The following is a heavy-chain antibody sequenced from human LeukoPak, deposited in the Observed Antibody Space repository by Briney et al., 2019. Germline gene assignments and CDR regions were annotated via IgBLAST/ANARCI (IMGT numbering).Heavy chain of an antibody. CDR2: INHSGST. V-gene: IGHV4-34*01. J-gene: IGHJ4*02. CDR3: ARARGYSYGSYFDY. Sequence: PSETLSLTCAVYGGSFSGYYWSWIRQPPGKGLEWIGEINHSGSTNYNPSLKSRVTISVDTSKNQFSLKLSPVTAADTAVYYCARARGYSYGSYFDYWGQGTLVTVSS. D-gene: IGHD5-18*01. CDR1: GGSFSGYY.